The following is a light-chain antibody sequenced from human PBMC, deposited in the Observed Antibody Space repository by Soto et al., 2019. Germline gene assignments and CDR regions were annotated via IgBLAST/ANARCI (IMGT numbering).Light chain of an antibody. Sequence: DIQMTQSPSTLSASVGDRVTITCRASQSISRWLAWYQQQPGKAPKLLIYEASRLESGVPSRFSGGGSGTEFTLTISSLQPDDFATYFCQQYNEYSAWTFGQGTKVDIK. CDR3: QQYNEYSAWT. J-gene: IGKJ1*01. CDR1: QSISRW. V-gene: IGKV1-5*03. CDR2: EAS.